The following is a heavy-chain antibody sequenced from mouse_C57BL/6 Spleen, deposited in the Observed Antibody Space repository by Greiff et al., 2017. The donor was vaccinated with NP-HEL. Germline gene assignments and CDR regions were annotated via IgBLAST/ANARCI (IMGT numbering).Heavy chain of an antibody. CDR1: GYAFSSSW. D-gene: IGHD2-5*01. CDR2: IYPGDGDT. Sequence: VQLQESGPELVKPGASVKISCKASGYAFSSSWMNWVKQRPGKGLEWIGRIYPGDGDTNYNGKFKGKATLTADKSSSTAYMQLSSLTSEDSAVYFCARGYYSNFYWYFDVWGTGTTVTVSS. CDR3: ARGYYSNFYWYFDV. J-gene: IGHJ1*03. V-gene: IGHV1-82*01.